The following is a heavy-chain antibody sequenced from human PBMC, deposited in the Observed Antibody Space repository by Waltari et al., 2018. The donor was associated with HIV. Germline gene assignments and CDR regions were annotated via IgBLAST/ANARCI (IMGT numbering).Heavy chain of an antibody. D-gene: IGHD6-19*01. CDR2: ISPGGVV. Sequence: QVQLVESGGGLVKPGGSLRLSCAASGFSFRDYTMTWIRQTPKKDLEWVSHISPGGVVAYADSVRGRFTTSRDNAKNLLFLEMTGLRVDDTARYYCAKNQAVPEAWGPGTRVTVS. CDR3: AKNQAVPEA. J-gene: IGHJ4*02. V-gene: IGHV3-11*01. CDR1: GFSFRDYT.